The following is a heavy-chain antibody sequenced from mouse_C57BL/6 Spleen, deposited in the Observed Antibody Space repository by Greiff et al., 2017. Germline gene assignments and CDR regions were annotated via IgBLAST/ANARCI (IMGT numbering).Heavy chain of an antibody. CDR3: AVYYYAMDY. J-gene: IGHJ4*01. V-gene: IGHV1-82*01. CDR2: IYPGDGDT. CDR1: GYAFSSSW. Sequence: QVQLQQSGPELVKPGASVKISCKASGYAFSSSWMNWVKQRPGKGLEWIGRIYPGDGDTNYNGKFKGKATLTADKSSSTAYMQLSSLTSEDSAVXFCAVYYYAMDYWGQGTSVTVSS.